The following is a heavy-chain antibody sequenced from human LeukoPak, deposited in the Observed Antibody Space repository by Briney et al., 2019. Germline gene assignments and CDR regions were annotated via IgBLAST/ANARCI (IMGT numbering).Heavy chain of an antibody. CDR2: IKQDGSEK. Sequence: GGSLRLSCAASRFPVSSYWMSWVRQAPGKGLAGVANIKQDGSEKYYVASVKGRFTISRDNGKNSLYLQMNSLRAEDTAVYYCARDHAMVLYYGMDVWGQGTTVTVSS. J-gene: IGHJ6*02. D-gene: IGHD5-18*01. V-gene: IGHV3-7*01. CDR3: ARDHAMVLYYGMDV. CDR1: RFPVSSYW.